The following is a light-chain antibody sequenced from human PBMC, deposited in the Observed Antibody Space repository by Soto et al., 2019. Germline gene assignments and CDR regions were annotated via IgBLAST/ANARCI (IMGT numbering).Light chain of an antibody. CDR1: QDITSY. CDR3: QHCDYPPI. Sequence: DLQMTQSPSSLSASVGDRVTITCQASQDITSYLNWYQHKPGKAPKLLIYDASILEAGVPSRFSGSGSGTDFTITISSLQPEDVAAYYCQHCDYPPIFGPGTTVDFK. J-gene: IGKJ3*01. V-gene: IGKV1-33*01. CDR2: DAS.